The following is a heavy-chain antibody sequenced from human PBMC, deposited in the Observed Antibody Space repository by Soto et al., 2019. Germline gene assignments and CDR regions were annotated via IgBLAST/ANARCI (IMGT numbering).Heavy chain of an antibody. V-gene: IGHV3-23*01. D-gene: IGHD3-22*01. Sequence: PGGSLRVSCAASEFTFSNYAMSWVRQAPGKGLEWVSAISYGGGTTYYADSVKGRFTISRDNSKNTLYLQMNSLRAEDTAVYYCAREIYDDYDSSGFDHWGQGTLVTVSS. J-gene: IGHJ4*02. CDR2: ISYGGGTT. CDR3: AREIYDDYDSSGFDH. CDR1: EFTFSNYA.